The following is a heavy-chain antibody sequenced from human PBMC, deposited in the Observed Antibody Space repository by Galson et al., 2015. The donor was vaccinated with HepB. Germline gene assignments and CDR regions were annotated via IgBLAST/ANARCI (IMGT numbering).Heavy chain of an antibody. Sequence: PALVKPTHTLTLTCTFSGFSLSTGGVGVGWIRQPPGKALEWLALIYWNDDKRYSPSLKSRLTITKDTSKNQVVLTMTNMDPVDTATYYCAHISSNWRQIDYWGQGTLVTVSS. V-gene: IGHV2-5*01. D-gene: IGHD4-11*01. CDR3: AHISSNWRQIDY. CDR2: IYWNDDK. J-gene: IGHJ4*02. CDR1: GFSLSTGGVG.